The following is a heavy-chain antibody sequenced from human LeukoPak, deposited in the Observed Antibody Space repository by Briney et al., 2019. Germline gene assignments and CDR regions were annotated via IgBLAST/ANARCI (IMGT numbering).Heavy chain of an antibody. CDR3: ARAKESSGWYNDWFDP. D-gene: IGHD6-19*01. CDR1: GYTFTGYY. CDR2: INPNSGGT. Sequence: ASVTVSCKASGYTFTGYYMHWVRQAPGQGLEWMGWINPNSGGTNYAQKFQGRVTMTRDTSISTAYMELSRLTSDDTAVYYCARAKESSGWYNDWFDPWGQGTLVTVSS. V-gene: IGHV1-2*02. J-gene: IGHJ5*02.